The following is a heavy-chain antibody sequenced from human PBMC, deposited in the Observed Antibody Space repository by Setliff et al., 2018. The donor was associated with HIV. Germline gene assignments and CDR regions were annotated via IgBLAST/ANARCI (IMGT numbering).Heavy chain of an antibody. Sequence: SETLSLTCTVSGGSISSYYWSWIRQPPGKGLEWIGYIYYSGSTNYNPSPKSRVTISVGTSKNQFSLKLSSVTAADTAVYYCARGRRSTSSYYYYYYMDVWGKGTTVTVSS. CDR2: IYYSGST. V-gene: IGHV4-59*01. D-gene: IGHD2-2*01. CDR1: GGSISSYY. J-gene: IGHJ6*03. CDR3: ARGRRSTSSYYYYYYMDV.